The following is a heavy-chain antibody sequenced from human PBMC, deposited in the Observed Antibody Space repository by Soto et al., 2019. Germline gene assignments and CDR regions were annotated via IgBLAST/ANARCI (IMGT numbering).Heavy chain of an antibody. CDR2: ISAYNGNT. J-gene: IGHJ4*02. CDR3: AREEAWYYYDSSGYYPGPY. Sequence: SVEASWKASGYAFESCSICWVRQSPGKGLEWMGWISAYNGNTNYAQKLQGRVTMTTDTSTSTAYMELRSLRSDDTAVYYCAREEAWYYYDSSGYYPGPYWGQGTLVTVSS. CDR1: GYAFESCS. D-gene: IGHD3-22*01. V-gene: IGHV1-18*01.